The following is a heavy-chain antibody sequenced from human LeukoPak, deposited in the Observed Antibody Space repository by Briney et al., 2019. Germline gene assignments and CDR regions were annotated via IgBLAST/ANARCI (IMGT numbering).Heavy chain of an antibody. Sequence: PSETLSLTCTVSGGSFTSSNYFWGWIRQPPGKGLEWIGEINHSGSTNYNPSLKSRVTISVDTSKNQFSLKLSSVTAADTAVYYCARGLHYYDRIANWGQGNLVTVSS. J-gene: IGHJ4*02. CDR3: ARGLHYYDRIAN. CDR1: GGSFTSSNYF. V-gene: IGHV4-39*07. CDR2: INHSGST. D-gene: IGHD3-22*01.